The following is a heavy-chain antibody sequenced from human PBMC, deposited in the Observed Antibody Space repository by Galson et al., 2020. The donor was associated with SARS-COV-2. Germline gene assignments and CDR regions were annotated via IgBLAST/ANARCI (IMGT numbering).Heavy chain of an antibody. V-gene: IGHV1-18*04. CDR2: ISTHNGNT. D-gene: IGHD3-3*01. J-gene: IGHJ6*02. CDR1: GYTFDSYG. CDR3: AKTYSDFWSGDLMGDQYYFYAMDV. Sequence: ASVTVSCKTSGYTFDSYGLTWVRQAPGQGLELMGWISTHNGNTNFAQKFQGRVTMTTDTTTSTAYMELRSLRSDDTAVYYCAKTYSDFWSGDLMGDQYYFYAMDVWGQGTTVTVSS.